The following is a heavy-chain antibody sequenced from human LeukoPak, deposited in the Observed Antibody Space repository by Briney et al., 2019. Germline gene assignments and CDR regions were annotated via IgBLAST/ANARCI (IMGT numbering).Heavy chain of an antibody. CDR2: ISNDGSNK. V-gene: IGHV3-30*03. J-gene: IGHJ4*02. CDR3: ATYGDYEAYHFDY. Sequence: LSLTCAVYGGSFSGYYWSWIRQAPDKGLEWVAAISNDGSNKYYADSVKGRFTISRDNSKNTLYLQMNSLRAEDTAVYYCATYGDYEAYHFDYWGQGTLVTVSS. D-gene: IGHD4-17*01. CDR1: GGSFSGYY.